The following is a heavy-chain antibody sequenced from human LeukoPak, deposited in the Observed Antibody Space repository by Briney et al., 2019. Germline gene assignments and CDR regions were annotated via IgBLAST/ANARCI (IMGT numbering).Heavy chain of an antibody. Sequence: SETLSLTCAVSGGSVSGYYWTWVRQPLGKGLEWIGEISHTGGANYNPSLKSRVTIGLDTSKKQLSLKLESVTAADTAVYYCAREDYGTGSYYRGDAFDIWGHGTVVTVSS. CDR1: GGSVSGYY. CDR3: AREDYGTGSYYRGDAFDI. J-gene: IGHJ3*02. CDR2: ISHTGGA. V-gene: IGHV4-34*01. D-gene: IGHD3-10*01.